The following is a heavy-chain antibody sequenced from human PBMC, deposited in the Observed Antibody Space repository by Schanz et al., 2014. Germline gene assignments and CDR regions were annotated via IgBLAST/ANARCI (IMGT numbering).Heavy chain of an antibody. CDR3: ARAQGVIRLYYGVDV. CDR2: IYSSGST. V-gene: IGHV3-66*02. CDR1: TSLFSRSV. D-gene: IGHD3-10*01. J-gene: IGHJ6*02. Sequence: VDLVESGGGVVQPGRSLTLSCAVSTSLFSRSVIHWVRQPPGKGLEWVSTIYSSGSTYYADSVRGRFTISRDNSMNTVYLQMNSLRSDDAAVYYCARAQGVIRLYYGVDVWGQGTTVTVSS.